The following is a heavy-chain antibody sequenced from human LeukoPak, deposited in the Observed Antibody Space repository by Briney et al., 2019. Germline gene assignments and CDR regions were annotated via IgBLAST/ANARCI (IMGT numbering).Heavy chain of an antibody. D-gene: IGHD2-15*01. J-gene: IGHJ5*02. V-gene: IGHV3-23*01. Sequence: GGSLRLSCAASGFTFSSYAMSWVRQAPGKGLEWVSTISGSGDKPYYADSVKGRFTISGDNSKNTLYLQVNILRAEDSALYYCAKDGFRGDCIGGSCYPFDPWGQGTLVTVSS. CDR2: ISGSGDKP. CDR1: GFTFSSYA. CDR3: AKDGFRGDCIGGSCYPFDP.